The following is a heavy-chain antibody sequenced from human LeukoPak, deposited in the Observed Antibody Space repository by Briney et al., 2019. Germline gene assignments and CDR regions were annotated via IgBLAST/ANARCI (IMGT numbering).Heavy chain of an antibody. D-gene: IGHD4-11*01. CDR1: GYSISSGYY. J-gene: IGHJ4*02. Sequence: SETLSLTCTVSGYSISSGYYWGWIRQPPGKGLEWIGSIYHSGSTYYNPSLTSRVTISVDTSKNQFSLKLSSVTAADTAVYYCARATTVTTEFDYWGQGTLVTVSS. V-gene: IGHV4-38-2*02. CDR3: ARATTVTTEFDY. CDR2: IYHSGST.